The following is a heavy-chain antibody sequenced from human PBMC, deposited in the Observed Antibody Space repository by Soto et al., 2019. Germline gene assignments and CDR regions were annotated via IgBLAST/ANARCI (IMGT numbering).Heavy chain of an antibody. CDR1: GFTFSGYG. CDR3: AKEDPSGRYSLDY. D-gene: IGHD1-26*01. J-gene: IGHJ4*02. Sequence: QVQLVESGGGVVQPGRSLRLSCEASGFTFSGYGMHWVRQAPGKGLEWVAVISYYGTNEYYEDSVKGRFTISRDNSKNTLYLQMNSLRMEDTGVYFCAKEDPSGRYSLDYGGQGSQLPVSS. CDR2: ISYYGTNE. V-gene: IGHV3-30*18.